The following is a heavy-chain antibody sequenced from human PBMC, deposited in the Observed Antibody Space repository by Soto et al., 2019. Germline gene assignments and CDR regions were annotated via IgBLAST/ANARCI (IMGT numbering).Heavy chain of an antibody. CDR1: GGSINHYY. J-gene: IGHJ4*01. CDR2: GLRPDYT. V-gene: IGHV4-59*01. Sequence: QVQLQESGPGLVKPSETLSLTCTVSGGSINHYYWSWTRQPPGKGLEWIAYGLRPDYTGYNPSLRNRVTISSDTSKNQFSLRLISVTAADTAVYSCVAGPDRAKSAYWGQGTLVTVSS. CDR3: VAGPDRAKSAY.